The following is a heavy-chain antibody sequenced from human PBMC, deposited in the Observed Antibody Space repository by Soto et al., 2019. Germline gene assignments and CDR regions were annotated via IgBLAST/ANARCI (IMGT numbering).Heavy chain of an antibody. Sequence: QVQLQESGPGLVKPSQTLSLTCTVSGGSISSGGYYWSWIRQHPGKGLEWIGYIYYSGSTYYNPSLKSRVTISVDTSKIQFSLKLSSVTAADTAVYYCATISESIAARWFDPWGQGTLVTVSS. V-gene: IGHV4-31*03. CDR3: ATISESIAARWFDP. J-gene: IGHJ5*02. CDR1: GGSISSGGYY. CDR2: IYYSGST. D-gene: IGHD6-6*01.